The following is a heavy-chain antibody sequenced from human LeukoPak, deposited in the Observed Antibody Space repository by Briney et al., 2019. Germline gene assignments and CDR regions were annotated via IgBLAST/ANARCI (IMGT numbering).Heavy chain of an antibody. D-gene: IGHD3-16*01. Sequence: AETLSLTCAVYGGSFSGYYWGWIHQHPGKGREWLAEIKQRGSTNNTPTLKSRVTISVDTSKNQFSLKLSSVPAADTAVYYCATMYYVSKRFDPWGQGTLVTVSS. J-gene: IGHJ5*02. V-gene: IGHV4-34*01. CDR2: IKQRGST. CDR3: ATMYYVSKRFDP. CDR1: GGSFSGYY.